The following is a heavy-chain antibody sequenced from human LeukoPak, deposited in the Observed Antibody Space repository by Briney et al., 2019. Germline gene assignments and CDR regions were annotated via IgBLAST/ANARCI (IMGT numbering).Heavy chain of an antibody. J-gene: IGHJ4*02. CDR3: AKDRSIGTYYTFDH. CDR1: GFTFSSYD. D-gene: IGHD1-26*01. V-gene: IGHV3-23*01. CDR2: IRPSGDNT. Sequence: GGSLRLSCAASGFTFSSYDMTWVRQAPGRGLEWVSSIRPSGDNTYYGDSVKGRFTVSGDNSKNMVYLQMNSLTAADTAVYYCAKDRSIGTYYTFDHWGQGTLVTVSS.